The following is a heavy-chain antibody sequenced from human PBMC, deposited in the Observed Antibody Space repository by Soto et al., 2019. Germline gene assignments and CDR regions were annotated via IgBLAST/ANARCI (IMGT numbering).Heavy chain of an antibody. CDR1: GGSISSGGYS. V-gene: IGHV4-30-2*01. J-gene: IGHJ4*02. CDR3: ARGPYGSGSYAYYFDY. D-gene: IGHD3-10*01. Sequence: QLQLQESGSGLVKPSQTLSLTCAVSGGSISSGGYSWSWIRQPPGKGLEWIGYLYHSGSTYYNPSRKSRVTISVDRSKNQFALKLSSVTAADTAVYYCARGPYGSGSYAYYFDYWGQGPLVTVSS. CDR2: LYHSGST.